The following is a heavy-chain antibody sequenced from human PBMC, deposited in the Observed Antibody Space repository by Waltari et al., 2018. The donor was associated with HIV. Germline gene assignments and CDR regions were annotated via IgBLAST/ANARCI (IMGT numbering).Heavy chain of an antibody. CDR2: ISYDGSNK. V-gene: IGHV3-30-3*01. J-gene: IGHJ3*02. Sequence: QVQLVESGGGVVQPGRSLRLSCAASGFTFSSYAMHWVRQAPGKGLEWVAVISYDGSNKYYADSVKGRFTISRDNSKNTLYLQMNSLRAEDTAVYYCARNLGLSAFDIWGQGTMVTVSS. CDR3: ARNLGLSAFDI. CDR1: GFTFSSYA. D-gene: IGHD3-16*01.